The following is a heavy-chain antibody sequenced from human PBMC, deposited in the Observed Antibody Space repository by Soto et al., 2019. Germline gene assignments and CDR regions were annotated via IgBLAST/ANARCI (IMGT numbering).Heavy chain of an antibody. Sequence: QVQLVKSGAEVKKPGSSVKVSCKASGGTFSSYAISWVRQAPGQGLEWMGGIIPIFGTANYAQKFQGRVTITADESTRTAYMELSSLRSEDTAVYYCAREGASGSHIGYWGQGTLVTVSS. V-gene: IGHV1-69*01. CDR2: IIPIFGTA. CDR1: GGTFSSYA. D-gene: IGHD3-22*01. J-gene: IGHJ4*02. CDR3: AREGASGSHIGY.